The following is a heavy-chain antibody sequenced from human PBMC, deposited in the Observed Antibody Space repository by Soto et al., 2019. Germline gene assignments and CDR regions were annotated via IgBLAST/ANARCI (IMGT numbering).Heavy chain of an antibody. Sequence: QVQLQESGPGLVKPSETLSLTCTVSGGFVSSASYFWSWIRQPPGKEMEFIAYVYYTGTTKYSPSLKSRASISLDTSTNQFSLNLSSVTTADTAIYYCARMRFGEVPYWCDPWGQGILVTVS. D-gene: IGHD3-3*01. CDR2: VYYTGTT. CDR3: ARMRFGEVPYWCDP. J-gene: IGHJ5*02. CDR1: GGFVSSASYF. V-gene: IGHV4-61*01.